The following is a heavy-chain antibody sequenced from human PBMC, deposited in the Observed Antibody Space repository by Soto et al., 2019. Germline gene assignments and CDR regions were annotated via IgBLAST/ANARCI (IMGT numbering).Heavy chain of an antibody. D-gene: IGHD4-4*01. Sequence: GGSLRLSCSASGLTFNNYWMSWVRQAPGKGLEWVASIQQEGSEKYYVDSVKGRFAISRDNAKNSLYLQMDSLRAEDTAVYYCAKLSTGVANGDYWGQGTLVTVSS. J-gene: IGHJ4*02. V-gene: IGHV3-7*03. CDR2: IQQEGSEK. CDR1: GLTFNNYW. CDR3: AKLSTGVANGDY.